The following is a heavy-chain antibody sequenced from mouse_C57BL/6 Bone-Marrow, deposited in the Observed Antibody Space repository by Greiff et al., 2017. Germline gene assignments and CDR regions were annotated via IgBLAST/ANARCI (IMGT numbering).Heavy chain of an antibody. CDR1: GFNIKDDY. Sequence: EVQLQQSGAELVRPGASVKLSCTASGFNIKDDYMHWVKQRPEQGLEWIGWIDPENGDTEYASKFQGKATITADTSSNTAYLQLSSLTSEDTAVYYCAIPSYYSKGYWGQGTTLTVSS. D-gene: IGHD2-5*01. CDR2: IDPENGDT. V-gene: IGHV14-4*01. CDR3: AIPSYYSKGY. J-gene: IGHJ2*01.